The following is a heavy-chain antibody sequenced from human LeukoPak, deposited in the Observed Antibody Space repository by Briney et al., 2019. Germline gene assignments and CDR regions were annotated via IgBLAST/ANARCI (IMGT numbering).Heavy chain of an antibody. D-gene: IGHD5-24*01. V-gene: IGHV4-4*09. CDR2: IYTNGST. Sequence: TLETLSPTCTVSGGSTSSYYWSWIRQPPGKGLDWIGYIYTNGSTNYNTSVKSRANISVDTSKNQISLKLSPVTAADTAVYYCAARRWLQSARLDYWGRGTLVTVSS. CDR1: GGSTSSYY. CDR3: AARRWLQSARLDY. J-gene: IGHJ4*02.